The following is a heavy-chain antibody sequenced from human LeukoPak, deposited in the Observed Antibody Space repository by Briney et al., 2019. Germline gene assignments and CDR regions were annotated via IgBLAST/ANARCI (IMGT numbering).Heavy chain of an antibody. D-gene: IGHD3-10*01. V-gene: IGHV3-48*04. CDR1: GFAFSSYS. J-gene: IGHJ3*02. Sequence: GGSLRLSCAASGFAFSSYSMNWVRQAPGKGLEWVSYISSSSSTIYYADSVKGRFTISRDNAKNSLYLQMNSLRAEDTAVYYCARGDGWGMHGAFDIWGQGTMVTVSS. CDR2: ISSSSSTI. CDR3: ARGDGWGMHGAFDI.